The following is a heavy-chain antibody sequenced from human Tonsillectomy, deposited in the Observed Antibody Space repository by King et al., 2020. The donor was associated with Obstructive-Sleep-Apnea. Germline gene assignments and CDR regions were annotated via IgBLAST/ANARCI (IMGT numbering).Heavy chain of an antibody. Sequence: VQLVESGGALVQPGGSLRLSCAASGFTFNNYVMTWVRQAPGNGLEWVSSIEADGDSTYSADSVKGRFTISRDNSKNKLYLQMNRVRAEDTAIYYCATSWSGYYYFDYWGQGSLVTVSS. CDR1: GFTFNNYV. V-gene: IGHV3-23*04. CDR3: ATSWSGYYYFDY. D-gene: IGHD3-3*01. J-gene: IGHJ4*02. CDR2: IEADGDST.